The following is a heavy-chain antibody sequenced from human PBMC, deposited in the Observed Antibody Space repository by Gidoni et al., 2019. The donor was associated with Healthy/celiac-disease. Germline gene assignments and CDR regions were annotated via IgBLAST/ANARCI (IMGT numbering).Heavy chain of an antibody. V-gene: IGHV4-39*01. CDR3: ASNLGIGYFDY. Sequence: QLQLQASGPGLVKPSETLSLTCTVSGGSISSSSYYWGWIRQPPGKGLEWIGSIYYSGSTYYNPSLKSRVTISVDTSKNQFSLKLSSVTAADTAVYYCASNLGIGYFDYWGQGTLVTVSS. D-gene: IGHD1-1*01. CDR2: IYYSGST. J-gene: IGHJ4*02. CDR1: GGSISSSSYY.